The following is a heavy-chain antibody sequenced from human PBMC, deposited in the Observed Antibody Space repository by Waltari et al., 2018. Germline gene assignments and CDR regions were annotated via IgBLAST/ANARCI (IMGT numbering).Heavy chain of an antibody. V-gene: IGHV4-59*01. J-gene: IGHJ6*03. CDR1: GGSISSYY. CDR2: IYYSGNT. D-gene: IGHD3-10*01. Sequence: QVQLQESGPGLVKPSETLSLTCTVSGGSISSYYWSWIRQPPGKGLEWIGYIYYSGNTNYNPSLKSRVTISVDTSKNQFSLKLSSVTAADTAVYYCARGRRVDYYYMDVWGKGTTVTVSS. CDR3: ARGRRVDYYYMDV.